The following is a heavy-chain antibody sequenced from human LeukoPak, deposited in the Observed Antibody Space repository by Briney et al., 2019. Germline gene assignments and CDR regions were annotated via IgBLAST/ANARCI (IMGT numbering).Heavy chain of an antibody. CDR1: GNYW. Sequence: PGGSLRLSCAASGNYWMHWVRQAPGKGLVWVSHINGDGSWTTYADSVKGRFTIPKDNAKSTVYLQMNNLRAEDTAVYYCVSFYETYWGRGTLVTVSS. CDR2: INGDGSWT. D-gene: IGHD2-2*01. CDR3: VSFYETY. V-gene: IGHV3-74*01. J-gene: IGHJ4*02.